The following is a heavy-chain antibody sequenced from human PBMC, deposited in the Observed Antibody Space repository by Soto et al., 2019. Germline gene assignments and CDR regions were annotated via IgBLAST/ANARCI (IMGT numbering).Heavy chain of an antibody. V-gene: IGHV3-30-3*01. Sequence: GGSLRLSCAASGFTFSSYAIQWVRQAPGKGLEWVAVISNDGSNKYYEDSVKGRFNISRDNSKNTLYLQMNSLRAEDTAVYYCASGSSGPLGYCSGDSCSKGMDVWGQGTTVTVSS. J-gene: IGHJ6*02. CDR2: ISNDGSNK. D-gene: IGHD2-15*01. CDR1: GFTFSSYA. CDR3: ASGSSGPLGYCSGDSCSKGMDV.